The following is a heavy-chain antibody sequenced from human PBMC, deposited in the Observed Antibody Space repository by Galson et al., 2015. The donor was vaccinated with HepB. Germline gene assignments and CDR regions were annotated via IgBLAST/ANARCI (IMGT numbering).Heavy chain of an antibody. CDR3: AKERRGYSGYGFDY. Sequence: SLRLSCAASGFTFNNFGIHWVRQAPGKGLEWVALISDDGINKYYAHSVKGRFTISRDNSKNTLYLQMNSLRAEDTAIYYCAKERRGYSGYGFDYWGQGTLVTVSS. CDR2: ISDDGINK. D-gene: IGHD5-12*01. CDR1: GFTFNNFG. V-gene: IGHV3-30*18. J-gene: IGHJ4*02.